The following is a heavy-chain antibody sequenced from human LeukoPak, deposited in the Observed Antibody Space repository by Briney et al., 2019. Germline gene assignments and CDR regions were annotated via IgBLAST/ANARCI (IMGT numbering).Heavy chain of an antibody. J-gene: IGHJ4*02. CDR2: ISWNSGSI. Sequence: GGSLRLSCAASGFTFDDYAMHWVRQAPGKGLEWVSGISWNSGSIGYADSVKGRFTISRDNAKNSLYLQMNSLKAEDTALYYCAKDLEVGATAAQFDYWGQGTLVTVSS. V-gene: IGHV3-9*01. D-gene: IGHD1-26*01. CDR3: AKDLEVGATAAQFDY. CDR1: GFTFDDYA.